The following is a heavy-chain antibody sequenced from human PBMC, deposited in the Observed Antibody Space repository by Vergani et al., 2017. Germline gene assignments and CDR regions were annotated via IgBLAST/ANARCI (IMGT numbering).Heavy chain of an antibody. CDR2: IRSKAYGGTT. J-gene: IGHJ6*03. CDR1: GFTVSSNY. Sequence: EVQLVESGGGLIQPGGSLRLSCAASGFTVSSNYMSWVRQAPGKGLAGVSFIRSKAYGGTTEYAASVKGRFTISRDDSKSIAYLQMNSLKTEDTAVYYCTRDRDYYYMDVWGKGTTVTVSS. V-gene: IGHV3-49*04. CDR3: TRDRDYYYMDV.